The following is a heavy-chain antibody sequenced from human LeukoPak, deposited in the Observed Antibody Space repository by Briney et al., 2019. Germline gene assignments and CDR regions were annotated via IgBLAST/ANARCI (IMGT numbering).Heavy chain of an antibody. CDR1: GFTLSSYS. Sequence: GGSLRLSCAASGFTLSSYSMNWVRQAPGKGLEWVSSISSSSSYIYYADSVKGRSTISRDNAKNSLYLQMDSLRAEDTAVYYCARAVPGFDYWGQGTLVTVSS. CDR2: ISSSSSYI. CDR3: ARAVPGFDY. V-gene: IGHV3-21*01. J-gene: IGHJ4*02.